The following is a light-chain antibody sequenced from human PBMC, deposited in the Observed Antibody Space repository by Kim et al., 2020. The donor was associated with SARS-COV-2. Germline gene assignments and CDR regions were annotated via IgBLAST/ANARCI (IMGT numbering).Light chain of an antibody. CDR1: NLGDKY. CDR2: QNY. J-gene: IGLJ3*02. CDR3: QAWDFNRV. Sequence: VSVAPGQTATVTCAGDNLGDKYICGYQQKSGQSPVLVIYQNYKRPSGIPERFSGANAGNTATLTISGTQAMDEADYYCQAWDFNRVFGRGTQLTVL. V-gene: IGLV3-1*01.